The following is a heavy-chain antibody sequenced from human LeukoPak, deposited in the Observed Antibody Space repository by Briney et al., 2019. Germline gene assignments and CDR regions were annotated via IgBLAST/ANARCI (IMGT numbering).Heavy chain of an antibody. D-gene: IGHD1-1*01. CDR2: VYHSGST. J-gene: IGHJ4*02. Sequence: PSETLSLICTVSGYSISSGYYWGWVRQPPGKGLEWIGTVYHSGSTYYNPSLRSRVTISVETSKNQFSLKVSSVTAADTAVYYCARGVHYFDYWGQGTLVTVSS. V-gene: IGHV4-38-2*02. CDR3: ARGVHYFDY. CDR1: GYSISSGYY.